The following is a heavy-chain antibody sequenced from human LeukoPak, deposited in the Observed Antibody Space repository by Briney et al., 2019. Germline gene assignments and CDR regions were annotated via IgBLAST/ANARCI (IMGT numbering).Heavy chain of an antibody. CDR2: ISWNSGSI. Sequence: PGRSLRLSCAASGFTFDDYAMHWVRQAPGKGLEWVSGISWNSGSIGYADSVKGRFTISRDNAKNSLYLQMNSLRAEDTALYYCAKELAAAGTPDYYYYGMDVWGQGTTVTVSS. CDR1: GFTFDDYA. CDR3: AKELAAAGTPDYYYYGMDV. D-gene: IGHD6-13*01. J-gene: IGHJ6*02. V-gene: IGHV3-9*01.